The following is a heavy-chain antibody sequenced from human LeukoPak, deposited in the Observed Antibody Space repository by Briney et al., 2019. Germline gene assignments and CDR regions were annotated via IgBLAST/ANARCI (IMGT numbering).Heavy chain of an antibody. Sequence: GGSLRLSCAASGFTFNAFGMNWVRQAPGKGLEWVSYIGTTSGAIYYADSVKGRFTISRDNAKNSLYLQMNSLRAEDTAVYYCARAVAAAGSYWGQGTLVTVSS. V-gene: IGHV3-48*04. D-gene: IGHD6-13*01. CDR1: GFTFNAFG. J-gene: IGHJ4*02. CDR2: IGTTSGAI. CDR3: ARAVAAAGSY.